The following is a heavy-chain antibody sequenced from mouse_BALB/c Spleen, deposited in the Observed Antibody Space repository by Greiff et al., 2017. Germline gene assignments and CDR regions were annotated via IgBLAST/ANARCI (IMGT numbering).Heavy chain of an antibody. D-gene: IGHD2-5*01. V-gene: IGHV14-3*02. Sequence: VQLQQSGAELVKPGASVKLSCTASGFNIKDTYMHWVKQRPEQGLEWIGRIDPANGNTKYDPKFQGKATITADTSSNTAYLQLSSLTSEDTAVYCCARSSNWLFDYWGQGTTLTVSS. CDR1: GFNIKDTY. CDR2: IDPANGNT. J-gene: IGHJ2*01. CDR3: ARSSNWLFDY.